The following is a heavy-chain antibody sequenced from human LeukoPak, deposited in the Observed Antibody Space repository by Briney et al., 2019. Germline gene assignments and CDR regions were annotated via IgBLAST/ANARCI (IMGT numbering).Heavy chain of an antibody. CDR1: GFTFSSYA. CDR3: AKDKARSTMVRGAVDY. J-gene: IGHJ4*02. D-gene: IGHD3-10*01. V-gene: IGHV3-23*01. Sequence: PGGSLRLSCAASGFTFSSYAMHWVRQAPGKGLEWVSAISGSGGSTYYADSVKGRFTISRDNSKNTLYLQMNSLRAEDTAVYYCAKDKARSTMVRGAVDYWGQGTLVTVSS. CDR2: ISGSGGST.